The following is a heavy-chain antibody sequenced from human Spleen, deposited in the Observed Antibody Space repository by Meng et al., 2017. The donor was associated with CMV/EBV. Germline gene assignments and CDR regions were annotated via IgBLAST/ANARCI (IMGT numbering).Heavy chain of an antibody. J-gene: IGHJ6*02. CDR2: IRYDGSKT. D-gene: IGHD6-13*01. CDR3: TRDRIAAAGTSLYDYGMDV. V-gene: IGHV3-30*02. Sequence: GGSLRLSCAASGFTFSTYGMHWVRQAPGEGLEWVAFIRYDGSKTYYADSVKGRFTISRDNSKNTLYLQMSSLRPEDTAVYYCTRDRIAAAGTSLYDYGMDVWGQGTTVTVSS. CDR1: GFTFSTYG.